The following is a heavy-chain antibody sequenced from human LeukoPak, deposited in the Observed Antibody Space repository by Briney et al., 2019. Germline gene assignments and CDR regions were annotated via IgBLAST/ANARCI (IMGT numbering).Heavy chain of an antibody. CDR2: IYYTGST. CDR3: ARGQYDSGSRYDI. Sequence: SETLSLTCAVYGGSFNDYYWNWIRQPPGKGLESIGYIYYTGSTDYNPSLKSRVTMSVDTSKNQFSLKLSSVTAADTAVYYCARGQYDSGSRYDIWGQGTMVTVSS. CDR1: GGSFNDYY. J-gene: IGHJ3*02. V-gene: IGHV4-59*01. D-gene: IGHD3-10*01.